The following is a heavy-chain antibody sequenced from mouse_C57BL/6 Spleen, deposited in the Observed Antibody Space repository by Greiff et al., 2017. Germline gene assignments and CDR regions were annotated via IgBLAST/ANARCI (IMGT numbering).Heavy chain of an antibody. CDR1: GYSITSGYY. J-gene: IGHJ2*01. D-gene: IGHD3-3*01. Sequence: QSGPGLVKPSQSLSLTCSVTGYSITSGYYWNWIRQFPGNKLEWMGYISYDGSNNYNPSLKNRISITRDTSKNQFFLKLNSVTTEDTATYYCARDRALENWGQGTTLTVSS. CDR2: ISYDGSN. CDR3: ARDRALEN. V-gene: IGHV3-6*01.